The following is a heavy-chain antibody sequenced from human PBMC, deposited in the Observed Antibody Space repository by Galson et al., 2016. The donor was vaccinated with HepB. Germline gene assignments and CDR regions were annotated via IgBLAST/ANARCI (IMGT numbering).Heavy chain of an antibody. CDR2: ISSSSSYI. CDR1: GFTFSSYS. D-gene: IGHD5-18*01. Sequence: SLRLSCAASGFTFSSYSMNWVRQAPGKGLEWVSSISSSSSYIYYADSVKGRFTISRDNAKNSLNLQMNSLRAEDTAVYYCASGYSYGYFYYWGQGTLVTVSS. J-gene: IGHJ4*02. CDR3: ASGYSYGYFYY. V-gene: IGHV3-21*01.